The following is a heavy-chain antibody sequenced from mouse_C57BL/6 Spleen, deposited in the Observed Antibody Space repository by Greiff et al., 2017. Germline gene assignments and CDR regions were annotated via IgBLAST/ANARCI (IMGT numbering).Heavy chain of an antibody. CDR2: INPSTGGT. D-gene: IGHD2-3*01. CDR1: GYSFTGYY. CDR3: ARRDDGYYPAWFAY. J-gene: IGHJ3*01. Sequence: EVKVVESGPELVKPGASVKISCKASGYSFTGYYMNWVKQSPEKSLEWIGEINPSTGGTTYNQKFKAKATLTVDKSSSTAYMQLKSLTSEDSAVYYCARRDDGYYPAWFAYWGQGTLVTVSA. V-gene: IGHV1-42*01.